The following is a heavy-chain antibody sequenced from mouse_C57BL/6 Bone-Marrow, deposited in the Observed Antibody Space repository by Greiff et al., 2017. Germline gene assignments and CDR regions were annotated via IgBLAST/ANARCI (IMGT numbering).Heavy chain of an antibody. V-gene: IGHV14-4*01. J-gene: IGHJ2*01. Sequence: EVQLQQSGAELVRPGASVKLSCTASGFNIKDYYMHWVKQRPEQGLEWIGWIDPANGDTEYASKFQGKATITADTSSNTAYLQLSSLTSEDTAVYYCATLYYEYDEDYWGQGTTLTVSA. CDR2: IDPANGDT. CDR1: GFNIKDYY. D-gene: IGHD2-4*01. CDR3: ATLYYEYDEDY.